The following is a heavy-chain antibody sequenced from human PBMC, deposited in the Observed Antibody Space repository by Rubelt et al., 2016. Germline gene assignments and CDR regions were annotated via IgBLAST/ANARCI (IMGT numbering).Heavy chain of an antibody. CDR1: GITFSSYW. V-gene: IGHV3-74*01. Sequence: QPGGSLRLSCAASGITFSSYWMLWVRQPPGKGLVWVSRINNDGSSTVYADSVKSRFTISRDNAKNTLYLQMNSLRAEDTAMYYCARDPITIFGVVIRYYYGMDVWGQGTTVTVSS. CDR2: INNDGSST. J-gene: IGHJ6*02. D-gene: IGHD3-3*01. CDR3: ARDPITIFGVVIRYYYGMDV.